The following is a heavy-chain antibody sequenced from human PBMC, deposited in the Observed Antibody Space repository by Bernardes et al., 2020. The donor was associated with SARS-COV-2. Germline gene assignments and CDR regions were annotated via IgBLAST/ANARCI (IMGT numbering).Heavy chain of an antibody. CDR1: GGSISSSF. CDR2: VSHSGTT. CDR3: ARLWLNRYYYYYGMDV. J-gene: IGHJ6*02. D-gene: IGHD2-21*01. Sequence: TLSLTCTVSGGSISSSFWTWIRQPPGKGLEWIGYVSHSGTTNYNSSLKSRVTMAVDTSKSQVSLRLNSVTPADTAVYFCARLWLNRYYYYYGMDVWGQGTTVTVSS. V-gene: IGHV4-59*01.